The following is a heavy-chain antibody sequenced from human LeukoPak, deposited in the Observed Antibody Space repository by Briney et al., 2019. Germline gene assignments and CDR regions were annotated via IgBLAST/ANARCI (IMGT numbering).Heavy chain of an antibody. D-gene: IGHD5-24*01. CDR3: AGPVEMATPD. Sequence: SETLSLTCTDSGGSISSYYWSWIRQPAGKGLEWVGRIYTSRSTKYNPPLKRRVTMPVDMSKNQFSLKLSSVTGADTAVYYCAGPVEMATPDWGEGTLVSVSS. J-gene: IGHJ4*02. CDR1: GGSISSYY. CDR2: IYTSRST. V-gene: IGHV4-4*07.